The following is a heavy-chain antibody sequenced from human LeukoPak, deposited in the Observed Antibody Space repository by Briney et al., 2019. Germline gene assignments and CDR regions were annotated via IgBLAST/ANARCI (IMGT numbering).Heavy chain of an antibody. D-gene: IGHD3-10*01. J-gene: IGHJ5*02. Sequence: GASVKVSCKASGYTFTSYYIHWVRQAPGQGLEWMGIINPNGGSTSYAQKFQGRVTMTRDTSTNTVYMELSSLRSEDTAVYYCARGLGSGSYYGSWGQGTLVTVSS. CDR1: GYTFTSYY. CDR3: ARGLGSGSYYGS. V-gene: IGHV1-46*01. CDR2: INPNGGST.